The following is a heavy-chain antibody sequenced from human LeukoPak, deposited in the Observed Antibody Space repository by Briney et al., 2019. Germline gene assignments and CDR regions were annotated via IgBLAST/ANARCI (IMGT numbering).Heavy chain of an antibody. Sequence: AGGSLRLSCAASGFDFSAYEMNWVRQAPGKGLEWVAYFAGSDTTKYYADSVRGRFTISRDNAKNSLYLQMNSLRAEDTALYYCTTLGYHLDSWGQGTLVTVSS. CDR3: TTLGYHLDS. CDR1: GFDFSAYE. J-gene: IGHJ4*02. D-gene: IGHD3-22*01. CDR2: FAGSDTTK. V-gene: IGHV3-48*03.